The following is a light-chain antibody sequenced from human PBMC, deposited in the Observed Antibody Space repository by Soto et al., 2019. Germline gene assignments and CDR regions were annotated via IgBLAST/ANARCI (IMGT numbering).Light chain of an antibody. J-gene: IGKJ1*01. CDR2: AAS. CDR1: QGIGTY. CDR3: QQYYTYPRT. V-gene: IGKV1-8*01. Sequence: AIRMTQSPSSLSASIGDRVTITCRASQGIGTYLAWYQQKPGKAPNLLIYAASILESGVPSRFSGSGSGSDFTLTISNLQSEDFATYDCQQYYTYPRTFGQGTKVEIK.